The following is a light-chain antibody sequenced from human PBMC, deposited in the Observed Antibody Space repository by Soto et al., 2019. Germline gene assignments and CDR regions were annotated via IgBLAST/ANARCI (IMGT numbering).Light chain of an antibody. Sequence: QSALNQPPSVSGSPGQSITISCTGTSSDVGNYNYVSWYQQYPGRVPKLLIYMVSNRASGVSNRFSGSKSGNTASLTISGLQAEDEADYFCTSPSPGSLYVFGTGTKVTVL. CDR2: MVS. CDR1: SSDVGNYNY. CDR3: TSPSPGSLYV. J-gene: IGLJ1*01. V-gene: IGLV2-14*01.